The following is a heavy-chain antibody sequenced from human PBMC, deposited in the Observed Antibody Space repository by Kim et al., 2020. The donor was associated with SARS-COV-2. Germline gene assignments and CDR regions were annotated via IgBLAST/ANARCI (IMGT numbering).Heavy chain of an antibody. CDR2: IYYSGSP. Sequence: SETLSLTCSVSGGSISSYFYYWAWIRQAPGKGLEWIASIYYSGSPLYNSSLKSRVTISADTSKEEFSLRMSSVTASDTAVYFFARQIYPIISTGWYFDSWGQGILVTVPS. CDR1: GGSISSYFYY. CDR3: ARQIYPIISTGWYFDS. D-gene: IGHD3-9*01. J-gene: IGHJ4*02. V-gene: IGHV4-39*01.